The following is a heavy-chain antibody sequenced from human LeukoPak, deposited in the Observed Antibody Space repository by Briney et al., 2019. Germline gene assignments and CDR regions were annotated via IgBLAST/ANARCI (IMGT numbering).Heavy chain of an antibody. CDR2: INNDGSST. CDR3: ATGGYTWY. Sequence: GGSLRLSCVASGFTFSSYWMHWVRQAPGKGLVWVSHINNDGSSTSYADSVKGRFTISRDNAKNTLYLQMNSLRAEDTAVYYCATGGYTWYWGQGTLVTVSS. CDR1: GFTFSSYW. J-gene: IGHJ4*02. V-gene: IGHV3-74*01. D-gene: IGHD2-8*02.